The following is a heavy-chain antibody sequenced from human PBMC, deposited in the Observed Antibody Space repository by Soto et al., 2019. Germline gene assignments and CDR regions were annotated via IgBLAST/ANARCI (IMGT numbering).Heavy chain of an antibody. CDR1: GYSFSGHW. D-gene: IGHD3-10*01. CDR2: IDPSDSYT. J-gene: IGHJ6*02. V-gene: IGHV5-10-1*01. Sequence: ESLRISCGGAGYSFSGHWIGWVRQMPGKGLERMGRIDPSDSYTNYSPSFQGHVTISADKSISTAYLQWSSLKASDTAMYYCAITDGEDYYYGMDVWGQGTTVTVSS. CDR3: AITDGEDYYYGMDV.